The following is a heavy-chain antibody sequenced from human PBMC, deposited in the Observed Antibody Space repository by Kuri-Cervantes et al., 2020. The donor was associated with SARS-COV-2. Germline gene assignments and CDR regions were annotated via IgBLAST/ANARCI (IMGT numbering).Heavy chain of an antibody. V-gene: IGHV2-70*12. J-gene: IGHJ4*02. CDR2: IDWDDGK. CDR3: AHASWLSGFVDY. CDR1: GFSLTTSGMC. D-gene: IGHD2-15*01. Sequence: SGPTLVKPTQTLTLTCTFSGFSLTTSGMCVAWIRQPPGKALEWLARIDWDDGKYYKTSLNTRLSISKDTSKNQVVLTMTNMDPVDTATYYCAHASWLSGFVDYWGQGTLVTVSS.